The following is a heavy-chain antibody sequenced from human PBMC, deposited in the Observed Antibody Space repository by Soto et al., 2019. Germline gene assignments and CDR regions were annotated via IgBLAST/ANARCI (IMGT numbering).Heavy chain of an antibody. V-gene: IGHV1-3*01. D-gene: IGHD5-12*01. CDR1: GYTYTSYA. J-gene: IGHJ6*02. CDR2: INAGNGNT. CDR3: ARDTGYSGLYYYYGMDV. Sequence: ASVKVSCKASGYTYTSYAMHWVRQAPGQRLEWMGWINAGNGNTKYSQKFQGRVTITRDTSASTAYMELSSLRSEDTAVYYCARDTGYSGLYYYYGMDVWGQGTTVTVSS.